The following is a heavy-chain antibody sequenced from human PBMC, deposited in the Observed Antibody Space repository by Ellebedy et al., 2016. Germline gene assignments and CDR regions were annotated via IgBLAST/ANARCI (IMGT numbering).Heavy chain of an antibody. V-gene: IGHV3-74*01. CDR2: INSDGSVT. Sequence: GGSLRLSCAASGFTFRSYWMHWVRQAPGKGLEWVSRINSDGSVTTYADSVKGRFTISRDNAQNTLYLQMNSLKTEDTAVYYCTTDMQWLVRVREGYWGQGTLVTVSS. CDR3: TTDMQWLVRVREGY. CDR1: GFTFRSYW. J-gene: IGHJ4*02. D-gene: IGHD6-19*01.